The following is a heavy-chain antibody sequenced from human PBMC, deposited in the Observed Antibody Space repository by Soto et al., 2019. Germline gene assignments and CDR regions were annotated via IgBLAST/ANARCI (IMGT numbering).Heavy chain of an antibody. CDR1: GYTFSSYG. CDR2: ISAHNGNT. J-gene: IGHJ4*02. Sequence: ASVKVSCKASGYTFSSYGISWVRQAPGQGLEWMGWISAHNGNTNYAQKLQGRVTMTTDTSTSTAYMELRSLTSDDTAVYFCARGAFGELLLNYWGQGTLVTVSS. D-gene: IGHD3-10*01. CDR3: ARGAFGELLLNY. V-gene: IGHV1-18*01.